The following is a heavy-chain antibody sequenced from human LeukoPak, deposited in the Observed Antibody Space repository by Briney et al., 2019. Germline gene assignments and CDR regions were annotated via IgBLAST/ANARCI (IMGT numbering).Heavy chain of an antibody. CDR3: ASLGGTYDY. Sequence: SETLSLTCTVSRGSISDYYWSWIRQPPGKGLECSGYIYKSWSTNYNTKYSPSLQSRVIMSADTSKSQVPLTLLSVTAADTAVYYCASLGGTYDYWGQGILVTVSS. V-gene: IGHV4-59*08. CDR2: IYKSWST. D-gene: IGHD1-26*01. J-gene: IGHJ4*02. CDR1: RGSISDYY.